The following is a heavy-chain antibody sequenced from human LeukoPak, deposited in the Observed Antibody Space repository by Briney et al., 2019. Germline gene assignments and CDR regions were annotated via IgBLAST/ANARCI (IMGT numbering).Heavy chain of an antibody. Sequence: SETLSLTRTVSGGSISSYYWSWIRQPPGKGLEWIGYIDYSGSTNYNPSLKSRVTISADTPKNQFSLKVSSVTAADTAVYYCARHSVAAALSYFDYWGQGALVTVSS. J-gene: IGHJ4*02. CDR1: GGSISSYY. CDR2: IDYSGST. CDR3: ARHSVAAALSYFDY. V-gene: IGHV4-59*08. D-gene: IGHD6-13*01.